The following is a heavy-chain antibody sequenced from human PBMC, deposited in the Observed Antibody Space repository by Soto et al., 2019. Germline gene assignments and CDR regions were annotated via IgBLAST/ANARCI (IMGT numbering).Heavy chain of an antibody. D-gene: IGHD1-1*01. V-gene: IGHV4-30-2*01. CDR3: ARGLSNDVFQY. CDR2: VHHTGST. J-gene: IGHJ4*02. CDR1: GASISSAVPS. Sequence: TLSLTCGVSGASISSAVPSWTWIRQPPGKGLEWIGYVHHTGSTTYNPSLKTRVNISVDRPNNQFFLTLTSATAADSDIYYCARGLSNDVFQYWGRG.